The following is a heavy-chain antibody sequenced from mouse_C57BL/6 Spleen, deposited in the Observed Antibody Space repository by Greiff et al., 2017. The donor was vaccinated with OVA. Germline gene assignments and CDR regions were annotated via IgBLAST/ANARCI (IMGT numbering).Heavy chain of an antibody. D-gene: IGHD2-12*01. Sequence: VQLQQPGAELVMPGASVKLSCKASGYTFTSYWMHWVKQRPGQGLEWIGEIDPSDSYTKSNQKFKGKSTLTVDKSSSTADRQLSSLTSEDSAVYYGAGSNDDYYAMDYWGQGTSVTVSS. V-gene: IGHV1-69*01. CDR1: GYTFTSYW. CDR3: AGSNDDYYAMDY. J-gene: IGHJ4*01. CDR2: IDPSDSYT.